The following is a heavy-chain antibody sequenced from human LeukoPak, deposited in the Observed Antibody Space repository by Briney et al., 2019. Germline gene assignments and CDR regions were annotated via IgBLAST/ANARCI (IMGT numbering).Heavy chain of an antibody. J-gene: IGHJ5*02. CDR2: ISSSSSYT. Sequence: GGSLRLSCAASGFTFSDYYMSWIRQAPGKGLEWVSYISSSSSYTNYADSVQGRFTISRDNAKNSLYLQMNSLRAEDTAVYYCARVSTENNWFDPWGQGTLVTVSS. D-gene: IGHD4-17*01. CDR3: ARVSTENNWFDP. CDR1: GFTFSDYY. V-gene: IGHV3-11*06.